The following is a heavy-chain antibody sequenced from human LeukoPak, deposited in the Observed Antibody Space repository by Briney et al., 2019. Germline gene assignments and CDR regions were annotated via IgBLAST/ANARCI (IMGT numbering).Heavy chain of an antibody. CDR2: ISGSGGST. V-gene: IGHV3-23*01. Sequence: GGSLRLSCAASGFTFSSYAMSWVRQAPGKGLEWVSAISGSGGSTYYADSVKGRFTISRDNSKNTLYLQMNSLRAEDTAVYCCAKAGYCSGGSCYHNDYWGQGTLVTVSS. J-gene: IGHJ4*02. CDR1: GFTFSSYA. CDR3: AKAGYCSGGSCYHNDY. D-gene: IGHD2-15*01.